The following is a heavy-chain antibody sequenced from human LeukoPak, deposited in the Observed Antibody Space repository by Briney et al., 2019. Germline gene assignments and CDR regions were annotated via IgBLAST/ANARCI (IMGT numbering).Heavy chain of an antibody. D-gene: IGHD3-10*01. CDR3: AKDRDAVTMIRGIYAD. CDR2: IRGSAGST. CDR1: GFTFNLYA. V-gene: IGHV3-23*01. J-gene: IGHJ4*02. Sequence: GGSQRLSCAASGFTFNLYAMSWVRQAPGKGLEWVSTIRGSAGSTFYADSVKGRFTISRDNSENSLYLEMNNLRAEDTAVYYCAKDRDAVTMIRGIYADWGQGTLVTVSS.